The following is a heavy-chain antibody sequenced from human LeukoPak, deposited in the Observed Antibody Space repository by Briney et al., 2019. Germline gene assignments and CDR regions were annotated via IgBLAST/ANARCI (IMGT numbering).Heavy chain of an antibody. Sequence: TSETLSLTCAVYGGSLSYYYWSWIRQPPEKGLEWIGEINRSGSTNYNPSLKSRVSISVDTSKNQFSLKLSSVTAADTAVYYCARGGFYCGDDCYVDYWGQGTLATVSS. V-gene: IGHV4-34*01. CDR1: GGSLSYYY. CDR2: INRSGST. CDR3: ARGGFYCGDDCYVDY. D-gene: IGHD2-21*02. J-gene: IGHJ4*02.